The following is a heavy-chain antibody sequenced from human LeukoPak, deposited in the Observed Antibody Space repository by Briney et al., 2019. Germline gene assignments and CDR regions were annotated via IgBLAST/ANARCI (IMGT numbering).Heavy chain of an antibody. D-gene: IGHD5-12*01. CDR1: GFTFSSYA. Sequence: GGSLRLSCAASGFTFSSYAMHWVRQAPGKGLEWVAVISYDGSNKYYADSVKGRFTISRDNSKNTLYLQMNSLRAEDTAVYYCAREGGYDSEDAFDIWGQGTMVTVSS. V-gene: IGHV3-30-3*01. CDR3: AREGGYDSEDAFDI. CDR2: ISYDGSNK. J-gene: IGHJ3*02.